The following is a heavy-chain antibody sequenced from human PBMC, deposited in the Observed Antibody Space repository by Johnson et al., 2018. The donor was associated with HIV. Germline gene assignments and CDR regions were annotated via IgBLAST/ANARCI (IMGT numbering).Heavy chain of an antibody. V-gene: IGHV3-11*01. D-gene: IGHD6-13*01. J-gene: IGHJ3*02. Sequence: QVQLVESGGGLVQPGGSLRLSCAASGFTFSDYYMSWIRQAPGKGLEWVSYISSSGTTIQSADSVEGRFTISRDNAKNSLYVQMNSRRVEDTAVYYCAREFGIAAVGMGAFDIWGQGTMVNVSS. CDR2: ISSSGTTI. CDR1: GFTFSDYY. CDR3: AREFGIAAVGMGAFDI.